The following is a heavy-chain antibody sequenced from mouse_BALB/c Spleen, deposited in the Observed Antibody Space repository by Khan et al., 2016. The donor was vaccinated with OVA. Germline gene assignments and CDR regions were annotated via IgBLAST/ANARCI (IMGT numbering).Heavy chain of an antibody. V-gene: IGHV1-4*01. CDR2: INPNNGYT. J-gene: IGHJ3*01. Sequence: QVQLQQSGAELARPGASVKLSCKASGYTFTSYTIHWIKKRPGQGLEWIGYINPNNGYTNYNQKFKDKATLTADKSSTTAYMQLRSLTSDGSAVYNCVGDGASYRNDGWFAYWGLGTLVTVSA. CDR3: VGDGASYRNDGWFAY. D-gene: IGHD2-14*01. CDR1: GYTFTSYT.